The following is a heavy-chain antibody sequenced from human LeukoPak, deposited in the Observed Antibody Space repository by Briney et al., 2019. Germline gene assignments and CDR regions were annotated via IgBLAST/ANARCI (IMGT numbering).Heavy chain of an antibody. V-gene: IGHV1-46*01. Sequence: ASVKVSCKVSGYTLTELSMHWVRQAPGQGLEWMGIINPSGGSTSYAQKFQGRVTMTRDTSTSTVYMELSSLRSEDTAVYYCAGTVTTFCEYWGQGTLVTVSS. CDR2: INPSGGST. CDR3: AGTVTTFCEY. J-gene: IGHJ4*02. CDR1: GYTLTELS. D-gene: IGHD4-11*01.